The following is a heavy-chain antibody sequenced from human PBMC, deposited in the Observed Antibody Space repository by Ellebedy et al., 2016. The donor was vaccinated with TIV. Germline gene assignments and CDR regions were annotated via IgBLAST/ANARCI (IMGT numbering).Heavy chain of an antibody. CDR1: GFTFSSYS. Sequence: GESLKISXAASGFTFSSYSMTWVCQAPGKGLEWVSSISRGSSYRYYAESVKGRFTVSRDNAKQSLYLQMNSLRAEDTAVYYCARAQGRGVVVEDASDLWGQGTMVTVSS. V-gene: IGHV3-21*01. CDR3: ARAQGRGVVVEDASDL. D-gene: IGHD2-15*01. J-gene: IGHJ3*01. CDR2: ISRGSSYR.